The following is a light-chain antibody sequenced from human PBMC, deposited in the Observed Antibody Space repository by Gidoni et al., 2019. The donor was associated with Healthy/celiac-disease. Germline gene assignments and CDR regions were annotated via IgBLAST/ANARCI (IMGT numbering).Light chain of an antibody. J-gene: IGKJ5*01. CDR3: MQALQTPIT. Sequence: DSVMTQSPLSLPVTPGEPASIPCRSSQSLLHSNGYNYLDWYLQKPGQSPQLLIYWGSNRASGVPDRFSGSGSGTDFTLKISRVEAEDVGVYYCMQALQTPITFGQGTRLEIK. CDR1: QSLLHSNGYNY. V-gene: IGKV2-28*01. CDR2: WGS.